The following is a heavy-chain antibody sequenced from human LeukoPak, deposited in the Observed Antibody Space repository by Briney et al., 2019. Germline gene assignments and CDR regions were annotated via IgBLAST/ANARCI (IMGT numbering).Heavy chain of an antibody. J-gene: IGHJ3*02. Sequence: PSETLSLTCTVSGGSISSSRYYWGWIRQPPGKGLEWIGRIHYSGSTYYNPSLKSRVTVSVDTSENQFSLKLSPVAAADTAVYFCVRTRLSDHIVPAAERADDACDMWGQGTMVTVSS. CDR3: VRTRLSDHIVPAAERADDACDM. D-gene: IGHD2-2*01. CDR2: IHYSGST. CDR1: GGSISSSRYY. V-gene: IGHV4-39*07.